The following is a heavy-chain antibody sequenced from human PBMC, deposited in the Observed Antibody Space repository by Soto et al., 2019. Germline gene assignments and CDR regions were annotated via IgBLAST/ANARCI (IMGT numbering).Heavy chain of an antibody. CDR2: ISYDGSNK. D-gene: IGHD2-8*01. V-gene: IGHV3-30-3*01. CDR1: GFTFSSYA. J-gene: IGHJ4*02. CDR3: ARDYCTNGVCLYYFDY. Sequence: PGGSLRLSCAVSGFTFSSYAMHWVRQAPGKGLEWVAVISYDGSNKYYADSVKGRFTISRDNSKNTLYLQMNSLRAEDTAVYYCARDYCTNGVCLYYFDYWGQGTLVTVSS.